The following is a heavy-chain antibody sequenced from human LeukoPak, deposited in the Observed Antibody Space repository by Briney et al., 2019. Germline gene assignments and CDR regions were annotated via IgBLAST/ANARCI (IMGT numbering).Heavy chain of an antibody. CDR3: AKDKVTTSPNYYYYGMDV. D-gene: IGHD4-17*01. CDR1: GFSVSSFG. CDR2: ISGDGGST. V-gene: IGHV3-43*02. J-gene: IGHJ6*02. Sequence: GGSLRLSCAVSGFSVSSFGMSWVRQAPGKGLEWVSLISGDGGSTYYADSVKGRFTISRDNSKNSLYLQMNSLRTEDTALYYCAKDKVTTSPNYYYYGMDVWGQGTTVTVSS.